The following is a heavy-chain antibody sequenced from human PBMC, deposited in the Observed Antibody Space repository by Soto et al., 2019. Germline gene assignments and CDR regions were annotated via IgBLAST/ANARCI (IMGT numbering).Heavy chain of an antibody. D-gene: IGHD2-2*01. CDR3: TSGPPMYCSSSSCYASPFDY. CDR1: GFTLSSYW. CDR2: INSDGSST. J-gene: IGHJ4*02. Sequence: EVQLVESGGGLVQPGGSLRLSCAASGFTLSSYWMHWVRQAPGKGLVWVSRINSDGSSTSYAYSVKGRFTISRDNAKNTLYLQMNSLRAEDTAVYYCTSGPPMYCSSSSCYASPFDYWGQGTLVTVSS. V-gene: IGHV3-74*01.